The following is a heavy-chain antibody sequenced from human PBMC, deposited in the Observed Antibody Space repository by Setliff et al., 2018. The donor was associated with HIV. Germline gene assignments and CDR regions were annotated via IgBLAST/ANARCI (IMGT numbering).Heavy chain of an antibody. CDR2: INAGNGNT. J-gene: IGHJ4*02. D-gene: IGHD3-3*01. V-gene: IGHV1-3*01. Sequence: ASVKVSCKASGYSFITYVVYWVRQAPGQRLEWMGWINAGNGNTKYSQKFQGRVTITRDTSTSTVYMELSSLRSDDTAVYYCARDRRIVGATGGGGYNFWSGYPSFDYWGQGTLVTVSS. CDR3: ARDRRIVGATGGGGYNFWSGYPSFDY. CDR1: GYSFITYV.